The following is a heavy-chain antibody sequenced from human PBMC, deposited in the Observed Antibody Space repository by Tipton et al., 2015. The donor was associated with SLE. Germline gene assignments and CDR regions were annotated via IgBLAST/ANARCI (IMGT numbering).Heavy chain of an antibody. CDR2: IYTSGST. J-gene: IGHJ6*03. V-gene: IGHV4-61*02. CDR3: ARAIAYQQLAPMDV. D-gene: IGHD6-13*01. Sequence: TLSLTCTVSGGSISSGSYYWSWIRQPAGKGREWIGRIYTSGSTNYNPSLKSRVTISVDTSKNQFSLKLSSVTAADTAVYYCARAIAYQQLAPMDVWGKGTTVTVSS. CDR1: GGSISSGSYY.